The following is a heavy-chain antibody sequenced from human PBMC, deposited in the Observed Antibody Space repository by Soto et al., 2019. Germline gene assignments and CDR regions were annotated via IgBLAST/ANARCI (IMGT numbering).Heavy chain of an antibody. V-gene: IGHV1-24*01. CDR2: FDPEDGET. CDR3: ARVGVEQWLVFGNWFDP. Sequence: ASVKVSCKVSGYTLTELSMHWVRQAPGKGLEWMGGFDPEDGETIYAQKFQGRVTMTEDTSKNQFSLQLNSVTPEDTAAYYCARVGVEQWLVFGNWFDPWGQGTLVTVSS. CDR1: GYTLTELS. J-gene: IGHJ5*02. D-gene: IGHD6-19*01.